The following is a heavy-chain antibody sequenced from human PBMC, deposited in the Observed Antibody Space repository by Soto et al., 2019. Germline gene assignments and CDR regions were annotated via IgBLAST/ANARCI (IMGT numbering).Heavy chain of an antibody. Sequence: QVQLVESGGGVVQPGGSLRLSCTTSGFTFNTYGMHWVRQAPGKGLEWVAIIWYDGSNKYYADSVKGRFTISRDNSKHTLYLQMNRLRAEDTALYYCERADCTGAYCYSWPFNYGVDVWGQGTTVTVSS. CDR3: ERADCTGAYCYSWPFNYGVDV. D-gene: IGHD2-15*01. J-gene: IGHJ6*02. CDR2: IWYDGSNK. V-gene: IGHV3-33*08. CDR1: GFTFNTYG.